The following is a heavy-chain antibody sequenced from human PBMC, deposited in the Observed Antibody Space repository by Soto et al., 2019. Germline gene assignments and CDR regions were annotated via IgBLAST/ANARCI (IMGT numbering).Heavy chain of an antibody. V-gene: IGHV4-59*08. CDR1: GGSISNYY. CDR3: ARQRRDFDY. CDR2: IFSSGST. J-gene: IGHJ4*02. Sequence: QVQLQESGPGLVKPSETLSLTCTVSGGSISNYYWSWIRQPPGKGLQWIGYIFSSGSTNYNPSLNSRVTISVDTSKNQFSLNLSSVTAADTAVYYCARQRRDFDYWGQGSLVTVSS.